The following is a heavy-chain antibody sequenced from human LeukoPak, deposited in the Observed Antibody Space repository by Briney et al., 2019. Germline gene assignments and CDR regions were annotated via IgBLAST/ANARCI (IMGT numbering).Heavy chain of an antibody. CDR1: GFTFSTYW. CDR3: TREAAAGIDY. Sequence: GGSLRLSCAASGFTFSTYWMRWVRQAPGKGLEWVGNIKQDGSEKYYLDSVKGRFTISRDNAKNSLYLQMNSLRAEDTAVYFCTREAAAGIDYWGQGTLVTVSS. V-gene: IGHV3-7*01. D-gene: IGHD6-13*01. CDR2: IKQDGSEK. J-gene: IGHJ4*02.